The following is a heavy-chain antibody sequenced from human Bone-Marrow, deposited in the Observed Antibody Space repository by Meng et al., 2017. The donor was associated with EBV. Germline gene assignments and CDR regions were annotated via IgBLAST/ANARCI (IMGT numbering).Heavy chain of an antibody. V-gene: IGHV3-30*03. CDR1: GFTFSSDG. CDR2: ISSDGSNK. Sequence: QVHLVESGGGAVQPGRSLRISCAASGFTFSSDGMHWVRQAPGKGLEWVTMISSDGSNKYYSDSVKGRFTVSRDNSKDTLYLQINSLRPEDTAVYYCARGADSSGYYWGCLDHWGQGTLVTVSS. D-gene: IGHD3-22*01. J-gene: IGHJ5*02. CDR3: ARGADSSGYYWGCLDH.